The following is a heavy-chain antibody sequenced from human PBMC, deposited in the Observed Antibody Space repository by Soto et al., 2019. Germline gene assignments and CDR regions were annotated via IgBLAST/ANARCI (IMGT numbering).Heavy chain of an antibody. Sequence: SGGGVVQPGRSLRLSCAASGFTFSSYAMHWVRQAPGKGLEWVALISYDGSNKYYGESVKGRFTISRENSKSTVYLQMNSLRAEDTAIYYCAKGPLAVRQVADLDFWGQGTLVTVSS. CDR3: AKGPLAVRQVADLDF. V-gene: IGHV3-30*18. CDR2: ISYDGSNK. CDR1: GFTFSSYA. D-gene: IGHD6-19*01. J-gene: IGHJ4*02.